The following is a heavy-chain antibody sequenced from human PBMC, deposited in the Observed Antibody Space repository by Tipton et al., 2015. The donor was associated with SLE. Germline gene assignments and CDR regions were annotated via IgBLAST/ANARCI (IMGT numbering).Heavy chain of an antibody. CDR1: GYTFTGYY. D-gene: IGHD3-3*01. V-gene: IGHV1-2*02. CDR3: ARDTTIFGIRVLPQADSAFDI. J-gene: IGHJ3*02. CDR2: INPNSGGT. Sequence: QLVQSGAEVKKPGASVKVSCKASGYTFTGYYIHWVRQAPGQGLEWMGWINPNSGGTKFAQKFEDRVTMTRDTSISTVYMEVTRLRSDDTAVYYCARDTTIFGIRVLPQADSAFDIWGQGTMVTVSS.